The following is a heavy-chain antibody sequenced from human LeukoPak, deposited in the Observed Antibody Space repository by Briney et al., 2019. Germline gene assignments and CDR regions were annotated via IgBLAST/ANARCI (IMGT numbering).Heavy chain of an antibody. CDR3: ARSGAIFGVVVIRSYFDY. Sequence: ASESLSLTCAVQGGSFSNYHWSWIRQPPGKGLEWIGDINHSGSTNYNPSLESRVTLSVNTSKNQFALKLGSVTAADTGIYYCARSGAIFGVVVIRSYFDYWGQGILVTVSS. J-gene: IGHJ4*02. CDR2: INHSGST. CDR1: GGSFSNYH. D-gene: IGHD3-3*01. V-gene: IGHV4-34*01.